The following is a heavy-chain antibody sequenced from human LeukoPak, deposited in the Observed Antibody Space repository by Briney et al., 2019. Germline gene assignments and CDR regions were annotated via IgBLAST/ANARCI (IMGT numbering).Heavy chain of an antibody. Sequence: GGSLRLSCAASGFTFSSYAMSWARQAPGKGLEWVSAISGSGGSTYYADSVKGRFTISRDNSKNTLYLQMNSLRAEDTAVYYCAKEPEYYYDSSGYYLDYWGQGTLVTVSS. D-gene: IGHD3-22*01. CDR3: AKEPEYYYDSSGYYLDY. CDR2: ISGSGGST. J-gene: IGHJ4*02. CDR1: GFTFSSYA. V-gene: IGHV3-23*01.